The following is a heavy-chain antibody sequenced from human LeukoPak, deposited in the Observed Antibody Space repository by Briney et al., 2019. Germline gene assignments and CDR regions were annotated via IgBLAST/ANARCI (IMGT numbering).Heavy chain of an antibody. D-gene: IGHD3-3*01. V-gene: IGHV3-30-3*01. CDR2: ISYDSSNE. CDR3: AKDAPTIFGVVIDQDAFDI. Sequence: GKSLRLSCAASGFTFSSHALHWVRQAPGKGLEWVAVISYDSSNEWYRDSVKGRFTISRDNSKNTLYLQMNSLRAEDTAVYYCAKDAPTIFGVVIDQDAFDIWGQGTMVTVSS. J-gene: IGHJ3*02. CDR1: GFTFSSHA.